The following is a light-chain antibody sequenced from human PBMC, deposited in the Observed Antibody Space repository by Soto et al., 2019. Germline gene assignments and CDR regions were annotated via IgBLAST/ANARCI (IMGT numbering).Light chain of an antibody. CDR2: DVS. CDR3: CSCSRRSPLYV. J-gene: IGLJ1*01. V-gene: IGLV2-14*01. CDR1: SGDVGGHDY. Sequence: QSALTQPASVSGSPGQSITISCTGASGDVGGHDYVSWYQQHPGKAPKLMIYDVSNRPSGVSNRCSGTKSGTTASLTISGLQAEDDADYYCCSCSRRSPLYVFGTGTKVTVL.